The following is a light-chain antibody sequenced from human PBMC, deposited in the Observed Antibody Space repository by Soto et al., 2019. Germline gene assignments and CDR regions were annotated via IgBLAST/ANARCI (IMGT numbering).Light chain of an antibody. V-gene: IGKV3-15*01. CDR3: QQYNNWPRAT. J-gene: IGKJ4*01. CDR1: QSINSN. Sequence: IVMTQSPATLSVSSGERATLSCRASQSINSNLAWYQQKPGQAPRLLMFRASIRATGFPARFSGSGSGTEFNITISSLQSEDSAIYYCQQYNNWPRATFGGGTKVEIK. CDR2: RAS.